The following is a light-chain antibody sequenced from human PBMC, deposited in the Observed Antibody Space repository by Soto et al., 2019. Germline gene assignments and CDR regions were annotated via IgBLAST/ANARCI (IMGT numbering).Light chain of an antibody. CDR3: QQYGSSSTWT. J-gene: IGKJ1*01. CDR2: AAS. Sequence: EIVLTQSPGTLSLSPGERATLSCRASQSVSSAYLAWYQHKPGQPPTLLIYAASSRVTGIPDRFSGSGSGTDFTLTISRLEPEDFAVYYCQQYGSSSTWTFGQGTKVEL. CDR1: QSVSSAY. V-gene: IGKV3-20*01.